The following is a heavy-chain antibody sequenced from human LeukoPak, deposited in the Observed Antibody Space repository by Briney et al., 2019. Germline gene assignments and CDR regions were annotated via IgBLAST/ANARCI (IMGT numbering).Heavy chain of an antibody. D-gene: IGHD2-21*02. J-gene: IGHJ4*02. Sequence: GGSLRLSCAASGFTFSSYDMHWVRQVTGKGLEWVSGIGKSGHTYYAGSVKGRFTISRDNARNTLYLQMNSLRAEDTAVYYCARDGFLGPVTAYLDYWGQGTPVTVSS. CDR3: ARDGFLGPVTAYLDY. V-gene: IGHV3-13*01. CDR1: GFTFSSYD. CDR2: IGKSGHT.